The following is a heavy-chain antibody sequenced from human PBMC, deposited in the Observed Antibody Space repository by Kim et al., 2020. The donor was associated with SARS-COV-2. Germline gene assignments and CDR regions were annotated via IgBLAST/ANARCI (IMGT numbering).Heavy chain of an antibody. CDR1: GYTFTGYY. V-gene: IGHV1-2*02. D-gene: IGHD6-13*01. CDR2: INPNSGGT. Sequence: ASVKVSCKASGYTFTGYYMHWVRQAPGQGLEWMGWINPNSGGTNYAQKFQGRVTMTRDTSISTAYMELSRLRSDDTAVYYCARSKRIAAAGTTSGFDYWGQGTLVTVSS. CDR3: ARSKRIAAAGTTSGFDY. J-gene: IGHJ4*02.